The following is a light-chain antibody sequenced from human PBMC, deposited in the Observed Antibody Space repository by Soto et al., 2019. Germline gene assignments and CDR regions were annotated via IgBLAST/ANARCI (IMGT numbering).Light chain of an antibody. V-gene: IGKV3-20*01. CDR2: GAS. Sequence: EIVLTQSPGTLSLSPGERATLSCRASQSVSSSYLAWYQQKPGQAPRLLIYGASSRATGIPDRFSGSGSGXDFTLXISRLEPEXXAVYYCQQYGSSPQTFGQGTKVEIK. J-gene: IGKJ1*01. CDR1: QSVSSSY. CDR3: QQYGSSPQT.